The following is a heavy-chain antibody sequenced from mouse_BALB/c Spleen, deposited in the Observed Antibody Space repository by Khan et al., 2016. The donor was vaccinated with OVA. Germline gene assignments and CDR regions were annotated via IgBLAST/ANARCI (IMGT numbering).Heavy chain of an antibody. J-gene: IGHJ3*01. D-gene: IGHD6-1*01. CDR1: GFSLTSYG. CDR3: ARPYCDSAGIAY. Sequence: QVQLKQSGPGLVAPSQSLSITCTVPGFSLTSYGVHWVRQPPGKGLEWLGVLWAGGSTNYNSAFMSRLSISKDNSKNQVFLKMNRLETEDTAKYDCARPYCDSAGIAYWGQGTLVTVSA. CDR2: LWAGGST. V-gene: IGHV2-9*02.